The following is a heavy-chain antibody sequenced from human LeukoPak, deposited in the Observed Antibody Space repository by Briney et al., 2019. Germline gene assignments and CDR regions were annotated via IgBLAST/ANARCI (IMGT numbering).Heavy chain of an antibody. CDR2: ISGRGGST. V-gene: IGHV3-23*01. D-gene: IGHD2-2*01. Sequence: GGSLRLSCAASGFTFSSYAMSWVRQAPGKGLEWVSAISGRGGSTYYADSVKGRFTISRDNSKNTLYLQMNSLRAEDTAVYYCAKQPLVVPAASTAFDIWGQGTMVTVSS. CDR3: AKQPLVVPAASTAFDI. J-gene: IGHJ3*02. CDR1: GFTFSSYA.